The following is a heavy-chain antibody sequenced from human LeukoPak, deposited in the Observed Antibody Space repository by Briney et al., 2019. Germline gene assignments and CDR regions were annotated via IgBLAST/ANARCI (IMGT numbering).Heavy chain of an antibody. CDR2: IYYSGST. Sequence: SETLSLTCTVTGGSISPYYWSWIRQPPGKGLEWIGYIYYSGSTNYNPSLKSRVTISVDTSKNQFSLKLSSVTAADTAMYYCAKEVGNYYYYYMDVWGRGTTVTVSS. CDR3: AKEVGNYYYYYMDV. V-gene: IGHV4-59*01. CDR1: GGSISPYY. J-gene: IGHJ6*03. D-gene: IGHD1-26*01.